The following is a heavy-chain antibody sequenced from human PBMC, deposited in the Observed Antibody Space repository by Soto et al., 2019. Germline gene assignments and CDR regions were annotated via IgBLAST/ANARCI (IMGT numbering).Heavy chain of an antibody. CDR1: GGSISSYY. Sequence: SETLSLTCTVSGGSISSYYWSWIRQPPGKGLEWIGYIYYSGSTNYNPSLKSRVTISVDTSKNQFSLKLSPVTAADTAVYYCAREGVSSSWYNYYGMDVWGQGTTVT. CDR3: AREGVSSSWYNYYGMDV. CDR2: IYYSGST. V-gene: IGHV4-59*01. J-gene: IGHJ6*02. D-gene: IGHD6-13*01.